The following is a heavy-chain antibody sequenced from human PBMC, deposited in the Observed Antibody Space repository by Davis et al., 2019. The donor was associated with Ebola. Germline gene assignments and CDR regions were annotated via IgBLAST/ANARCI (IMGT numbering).Heavy chain of an antibody. CDR1: GFTFSSYA. Sequence: PGGSLRLSCAASGFTFSSYAMHWVRQAPGKGLEWVAVISYDGSNKYYADSVKGRFTISRDNSKNTLYLQMNSLRAEDTAVYYCARDLSYCSGGSCFIYYYYGMDVWGQGTTVTVSS. D-gene: IGHD2-15*01. CDR2: ISYDGSNK. V-gene: IGHV3-30-3*01. J-gene: IGHJ6*02. CDR3: ARDLSYCSGGSCFIYYYYGMDV.